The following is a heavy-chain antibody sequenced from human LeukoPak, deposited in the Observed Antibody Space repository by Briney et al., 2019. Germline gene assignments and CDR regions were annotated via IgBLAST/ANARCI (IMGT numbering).Heavy chain of an antibody. J-gene: IGHJ5*02. Sequence: GASVKVSCMASGYTFTSYYMHWVRQAPGQGLEWMGIINPSGGSTSYAQKFQGRVTMTRDTSTSTVYMELSSLRSEDTAVYYCARDGGYSSSFRTNWFDPWGQGTLVTVSS. D-gene: IGHD6-6*01. V-gene: IGHV1-46*01. CDR2: INPSGGST. CDR3: ARDGGYSSSFRTNWFDP. CDR1: GYTFTSYY.